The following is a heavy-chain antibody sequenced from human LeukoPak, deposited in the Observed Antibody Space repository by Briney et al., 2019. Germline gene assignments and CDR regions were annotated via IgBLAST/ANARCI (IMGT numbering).Heavy chain of an antibody. V-gene: IGHV3-7*01. J-gene: IGHJ4*02. D-gene: IGHD2-15*01. CDR3: ARDLQLPDSPSFDY. CDR2: IKQDGSEK. Sequence: GGSLRLSCAASGFTFSSYWMSWVRQAPGKGLEWVADIKQDGSEKYYVDSVKGRFTISRDNAKNSLYLQMNSLRAEDTAVYYCARDLQLPDSPSFDYWGQGTLVTVSS. CDR1: GFTFSSYW.